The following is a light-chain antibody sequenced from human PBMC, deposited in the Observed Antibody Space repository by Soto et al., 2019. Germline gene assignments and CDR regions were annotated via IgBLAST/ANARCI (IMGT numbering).Light chain of an antibody. J-gene: IGKJ5*01. CDR2: DAS. V-gene: IGKV3-11*01. CDR1: QSVSSY. Sequence: EIVLTQSPAPPSLSPGERATLSCRASQSVSSYLAWYQQKPGQAPRLLIYDASNRATGIPARFSGSGSGTDFTLTISSLEPEDFAVYYCQQRSNWLITFGQGTRLEIK. CDR3: QQRSNWLIT.